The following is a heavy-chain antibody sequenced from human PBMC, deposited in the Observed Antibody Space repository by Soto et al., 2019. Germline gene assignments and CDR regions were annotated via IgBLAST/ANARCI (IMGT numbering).Heavy chain of an antibody. CDR1: GFTFSSYG. J-gene: IGHJ4*02. V-gene: IGHV3-30*03. CDR2: ISYDGSNK. D-gene: IGHD4-17*01. Sequence: QVQLVESGGGVVQPGRSLRLSCAASGFTFSSYGMHWVRQAPGKGLEWVAVISYDGSNKYYADSVKGRFTISRDNSKNTLYLQMNSLRAEDTAVYYCARRPVTYYFDYWGQGTLVTVSS. CDR3: ARRPVTYYFDY.